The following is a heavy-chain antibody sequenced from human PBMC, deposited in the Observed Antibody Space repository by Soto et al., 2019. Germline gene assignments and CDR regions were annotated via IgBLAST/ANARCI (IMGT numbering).Heavy chain of an antibody. CDR1: GFSLKSSGLG. CDR3: AHKEYYFATATYYNVRWFDP. Sequence: SGPTLVNPTQTLTLTCTFSGFSLKSSGLGVAWIRQPPGTALELLALVYWRDEKRYSPSLKNRLTISKDTSKNEVVLTMTNMDPLDTATYSCAHKEYYFATATYYNVRWFDPWGQGIRVTVSS. J-gene: IGHJ5*02. V-gene: IGHV2-5*01. CDR2: VYWRDEK. D-gene: IGHD3-10*01.